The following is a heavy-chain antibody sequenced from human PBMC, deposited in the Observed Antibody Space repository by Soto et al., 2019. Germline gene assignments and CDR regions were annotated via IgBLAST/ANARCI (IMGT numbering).Heavy chain of an antibody. Sequence: GGSLRLSCAASGFTFSSYAMSWVRQAPGKGLEWVSGISGSGGSTYYADSVKGRFTISRDNSKNTLYLQMNSLRAEDTAVYYCARVRVVRGVISPYSFYWGQGTLVTVSS. V-gene: IGHV3-23*01. J-gene: IGHJ4*02. CDR2: ISGSGGST. CDR1: GFTFSSYA. CDR3: ARVRVVRGVISPYSFY. D-gene: IGHD3-10*01.